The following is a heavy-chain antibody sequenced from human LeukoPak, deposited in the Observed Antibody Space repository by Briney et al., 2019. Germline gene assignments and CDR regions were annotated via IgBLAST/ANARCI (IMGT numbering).Heavy chain of an antibody. V-gene: IGHV3-48*04. CDR2: IGLSSGNT. D-gene: IGHD1-1*01. Sequence: GASVKVSCKASGGTFSSYSMNWVRQAPGKGLEWISYIGLSSGNTKYADSVKGRFAISGDNAKSSLYLQMNSLRVEDTAVYYCARDHNYAFDNWGQGTLVTVSS. J-gene: IGHJ4*02. CDR1: GGTFSSYS. CDR3: ARDHNYAFDN.